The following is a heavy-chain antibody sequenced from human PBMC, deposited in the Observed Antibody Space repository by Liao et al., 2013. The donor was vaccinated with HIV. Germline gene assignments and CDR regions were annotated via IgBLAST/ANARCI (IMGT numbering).Heavy chain of an antibody. J-gene: IGHJ6*03. CDR2: IYYSGNT. CDR1: GDSMSPFY. V-gene: IGHV4-59*01. D-gene: IGHD6-25*01. Sequence: QVQLQESGPGLVRPSETLSLTCTISGDSMSPFYWSWIRQSPGKGLEWLGYIYYSGNTKYNPSLKSRVTISVDTSRNQFSLKLSSVTAADTGIYYCARARLPGRYYYYYMDVWGKGTTVTVSS. CDR3: ARARLPGRYYYYYMDV.